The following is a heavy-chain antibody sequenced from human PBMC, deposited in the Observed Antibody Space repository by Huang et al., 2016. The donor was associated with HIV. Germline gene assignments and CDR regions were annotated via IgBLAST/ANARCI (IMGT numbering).Heavy chain of an antibody. CDR3: AKDPSSPYGDSYFEQ. D-gene: IGHD4-17*01. Sequence: EVQLLESGGGLVQPGGSLRLSCAASGFTFIDFAMSWVRQAPGKGVEWVSAIRGSGHSTDYADSVKGRFTIARDNSKNTLYLQMNKLRVEDTAVYFCAKDPSSPYGDSYFEQWGQGTLVTVSP. J-gene: IGHJ4*02. CDR2: IRGSGHST. CDR1: GFTFIDFA. V-gene: IGHV3-23*01.